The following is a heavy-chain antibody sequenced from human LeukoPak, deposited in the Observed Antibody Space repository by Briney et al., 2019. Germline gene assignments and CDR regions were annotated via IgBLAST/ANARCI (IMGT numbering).Heavy chain of an antibody. CDR1: SGSMNSYF. Sequence: SETLSLTCTVSSGSMNSYFWTWVRQPAGKGLEWIGRISGGGTAYYNPSLESRVTISLDTSNNQFSLKLPSVTAADTAVYFCARLGSYHDFWGQGALVTVSS. CDR3: ARLGSYHDF. CDR2: ISGGGTA. D-gene: IGHD1-26*01. J-gene: IGHJ4*02. V-gene: IGHV4-4*07.